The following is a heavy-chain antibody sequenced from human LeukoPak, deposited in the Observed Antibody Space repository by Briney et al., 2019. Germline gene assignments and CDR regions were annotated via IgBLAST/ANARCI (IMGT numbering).Heavy chain of an antibody. CDR2: MNPNSGYT. V-gene: IGHV1-8*01. CDR3: AKDPSHDSYGSPDY. D-gene: IGHD3-3*01. J-gene: IGHJ4*02. CDR1: GYTFTSYD. Sequence: ASVKVSCKASGYTFTSYDINWVRRATGQGLEWMGWMNPNSGYTGYAQKFQGRVTMTSNTSISTAYMELSSLRTEDTAVYYCAKDPSHDSYGSPDYWGQGTLVTVSS.